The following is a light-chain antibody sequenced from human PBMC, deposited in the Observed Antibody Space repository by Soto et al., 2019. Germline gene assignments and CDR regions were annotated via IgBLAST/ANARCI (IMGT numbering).Light chain of an antibody. CDR2: GAS. CDR1: QSVSSTY. CDR3: QQRSNWPPT. J-gene: IGKJ1*01. V-gene: IGKV3D-20*02. Sequence: LVLAQSPGPLSLSPCTMATPVFSTSQSVSSTYLAWYQQKPGQAPRLLIYGASSRATGIPDRFSGSGSGTDFTLTISRLEPEDFAVYYCQQRSNWPPTFGQGTKVDIK.